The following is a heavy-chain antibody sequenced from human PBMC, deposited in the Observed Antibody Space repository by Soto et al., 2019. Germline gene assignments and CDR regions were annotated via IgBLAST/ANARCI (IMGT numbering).Heavy chain of an antibody. D-gene: IGHD6-19*01. Sequence: QVPLVESGGGVVQPGRSLRLSCAASGFTFSSYAMHWVRQAPGKGLEWVAVISYDGSNKYYADSVKGRFTISRDNSKNTLYLQMNSLRAEDTAVYYCARAKAVAELDYWGQGTLVTVSS. CDR2: ISYDGSNK. V-gene: IGHV3-30-3*01. CDR1: GFTFSSYA. CDR3: ARAKAVAELDY. J-gene: IGHJ4*02.